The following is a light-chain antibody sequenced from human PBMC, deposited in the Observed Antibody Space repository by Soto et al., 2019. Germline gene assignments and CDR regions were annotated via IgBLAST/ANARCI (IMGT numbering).Light chain of an antibody. CDR1: SSDVGDYNY. CDR3: SSYAGSNNLV. V-gene: IGLV2-8*01. Sequence: QSALTQPPFASGSPGQSVTISCTGTSSDVGDYNYVSWYQQHPGKAPKLMMYEVSKRPSGVPDRFSGSKSGNTASLTVSGLQAEDEADYYCSSYAGSNNLVFGGGTKLTVL. J-gene: IGLJ2*01. CDR2: EVS.